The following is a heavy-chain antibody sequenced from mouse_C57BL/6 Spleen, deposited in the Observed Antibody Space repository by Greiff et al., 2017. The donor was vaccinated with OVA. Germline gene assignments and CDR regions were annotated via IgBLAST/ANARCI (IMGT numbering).Heavy chain of an antibody. CDR3: ASWDRAMDY. J-gene: IGHJ4*01. V-gene: IGHV1-59*01. D-gene: IGHD3-3*01. Sequence: QVQLQQSGAELVRPGTSVKLSCKASGYTFTSYWMHWVKQRPGQGLEWIGVIDPSDSYTNYNQKFKGKATLTVDTSSSTAYMQLSSLTSEDSAVYYCASWDRAMDYWGQGTSVTVSS. CDR2: IDPSDSYT. CDR1: GYTFTSYW.